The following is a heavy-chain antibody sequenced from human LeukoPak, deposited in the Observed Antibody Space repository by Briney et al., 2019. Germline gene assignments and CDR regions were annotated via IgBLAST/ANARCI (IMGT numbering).Heavy chain of an antibody. CDR3: AKTIRVRGDAYNWFDP. CDR2: IYYGGST. CDR1: GGSIISSSYY. J-gene: IGHJ5*02. V-gene: IGHV4-39*01. D-gene: IGHD3-10*01. Sequence: PSETLSLTCTVSGGSIISSSYYWGWIRQPPGKGLEWIGNIYYGGSTNYNPSLKSRATMSVDTSINQFSLKLSSVTAADTAVYYCAKTIRVRGDAYNWFDPRGQGTLVTVSS.